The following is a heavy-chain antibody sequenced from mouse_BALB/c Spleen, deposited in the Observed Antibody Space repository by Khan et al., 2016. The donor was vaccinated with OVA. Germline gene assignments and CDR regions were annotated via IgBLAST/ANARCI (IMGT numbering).Heavy chain of an antibody. V-gene: IGHV2-6-1*01. CDR1: GFSLTNYG. J-gene: IGHJ4*01. CDR3: ARQPYYNYNIMDY. CDR2: IWRDGST. D-gene: IGHD2-12*01. Sequence: QVQLKESGPGLVAPSQSLSITCTISGFSLTNYGVHWVRQPPGKGLEWLVVIWRDGSTTYNLPLKSRLTISKENSKSQVFLKMNSLQTEDTAMYFCARQPYYNYNIMDYWGQGTSVTVSS.